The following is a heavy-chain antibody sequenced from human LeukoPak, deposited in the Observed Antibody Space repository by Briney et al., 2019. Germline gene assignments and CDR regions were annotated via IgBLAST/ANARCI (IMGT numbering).Heavy chain of an antibody. D-gene: IGHD3-10*01. CDR2: ISSSGSSI. CDR3: ASVYYYNSGSYYY. CDR1: GFTFSSYA. J-gene: IGHJ4*02. Sequence: PWGALELSCAVSGFTFSSYAMSWVRQAPGKGLEGVSYISSSGSSIYYGDSGKGRFTISRDNAKNSLYLQMNSLRAEDTAVYYCASVYYYNSGSYYYWGQGTLVTVSS. V-gene: IGHV3-48*03.